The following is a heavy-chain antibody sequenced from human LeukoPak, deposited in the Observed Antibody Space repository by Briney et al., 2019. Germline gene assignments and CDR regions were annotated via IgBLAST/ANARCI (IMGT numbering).Heavy chain of an antibody. Sequence: SETLSLTCIVSGGSISSSNYYWGWIRQSPGKGLEWIGSIYSRGSTYYNPSLKSRVIVSSDMSKNQFSLMLNSVTAADTAVYYCARDSEGRYFDWLLSPHYFDYWGQGTLVTVSS. D-gene: IGHD3-9*01. V-gene: IGHV4-39*07. CDR3: ARDSEGRYFDWLLSPHYFDY. CDR2: IYSRGST. CDR1: GGSISSSNYY. J-gene: IGHJ4*02.